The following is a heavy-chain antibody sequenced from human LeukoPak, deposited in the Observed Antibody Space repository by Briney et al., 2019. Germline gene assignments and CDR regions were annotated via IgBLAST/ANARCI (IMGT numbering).Heavy chain of an antibody. CDR1: GASISSTY. V-gene: IGHV4-59*01. D-gene: IGHD3-22*01. CDR3: ARGYFDSRGYSNAFDY. J-gene: IGHJ4*02. CDR2: IYHTGST. Sequence: SEALSLTCTVSGASISSTYWSWIRQSPGKGLEWIGYIYHTGSTKYNPSLESRVTISVDTSKNQFSLKLTSVTAADTAVYYCARGYFDSRGYSNAFDYWGQGALVTISS.